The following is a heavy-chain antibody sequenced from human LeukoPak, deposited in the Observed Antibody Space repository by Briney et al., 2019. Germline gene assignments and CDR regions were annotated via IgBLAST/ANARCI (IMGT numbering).Heavy chain of an antibody. CDR1: GYTFTSYG. V-gene: IGHV1-69*04. D-gene: IGHD2-15*01. CDR3: ARYIHPQGLVGYAMDV. J-gene: IGHJ6*02. CDR2: IIVILGVT. Sequence: GASVKVSCKASGYTFTSYGISWVRQAPGQGLEWMGRIIVILGVTNYAQRFQGRVTISADKSTTTAYMELSSLTSEDTAVYYCARYIHPQGLVGYAMDVWGQGTTVIVSS.